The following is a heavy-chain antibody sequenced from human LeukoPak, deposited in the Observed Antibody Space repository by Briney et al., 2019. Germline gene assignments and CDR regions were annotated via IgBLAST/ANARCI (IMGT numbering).Heavy chain of an antibody. CDR3: ASVTYYDFWSGYDYYYYMDV. CDR2: IIPILGIA. D-gene: IGHD3-3*01. V-gene: IGHV1-69*02. CDR1: GGTFSSYT. Sequence: SVKVSCKASGGTFSSYTISWVRQAPGQGLEWMGRIIPILGIANYAQKFQGRVTITAHKSTSTAYMELSSLRSEDTAVYYCASVTYYDFWSGYDYYYYMDVWGKGTTVTVSS. J-gene: IGHJ6*03.